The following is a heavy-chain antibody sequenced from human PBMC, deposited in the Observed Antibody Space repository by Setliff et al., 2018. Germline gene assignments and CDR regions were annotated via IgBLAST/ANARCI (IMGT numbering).Heavy chain of an antibody. CDR3: ARTGTYRYFEY. CDR2: IHYSGTT. D-gene: IGHD1-26*01. CDR1: GASINSGTYY. Sequence: KPSETLSLTCTVSGASINSGTYYWAWIRQPPGKGLEWIGRIHYSGTTYYNASLKSRVTMSVDTSKNQFSLNLSAVTAADTAVYYCARTGTYRYFEYWGQGALVTVPQ. V-gene: IGHV4-39*01. J-gene: IGHJ4*02.